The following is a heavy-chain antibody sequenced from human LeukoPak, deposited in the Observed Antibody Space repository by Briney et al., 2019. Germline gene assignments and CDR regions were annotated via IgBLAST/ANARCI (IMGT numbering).Heavy chain of an antibody. CDR2: IYPGDSDT. CDR1: GYSFTSYW. D-gene: IGHD3-10*01. CDR3: ARRDGDGSGSWALNDAFDI. Sequence: GESLKISCKGSGYSFTSYWIGWVRQMPGKGLEWMGIIYPGDSDTRYSPSFQGQVTISADKSISTAYLQWSSLKASDTAMYYCARRDGDGSGSWALNDAFDIWGQGTMVTVSS. J-gene: IGHJ3*02. V-gene: IGHV5-51*01.